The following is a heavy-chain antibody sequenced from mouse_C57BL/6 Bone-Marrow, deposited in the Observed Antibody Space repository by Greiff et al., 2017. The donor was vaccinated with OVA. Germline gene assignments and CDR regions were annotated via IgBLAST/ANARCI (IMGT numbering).Heavy chain of an antibody. D-gene: IGHD1-1*01. J-gene: IGHJ1*03. CDR2: ISSGGDYI. CDR3: TRDVYYYGSSPFYWYLDV. CDR1: GFTFSSYA. V-gene: IGHV5-9-1*02. Sequence: EVQVVESGEGLVKPGGSLKLSCAASGFTFSSYAMSWVRQTPEKRLEWVAYISSGGDYIYYADTVKGRFTISRDNARNTLYLQMSSLKSEDTAMYYCTRDVYYYGSSPFYWYLDVWGTGTTVTVSS.